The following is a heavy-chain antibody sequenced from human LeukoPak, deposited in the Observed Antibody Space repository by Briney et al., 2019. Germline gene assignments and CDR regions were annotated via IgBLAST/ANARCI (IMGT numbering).Heavy chain of an antibody. J-gene: IGHJ4*02. CDR3: ASRNYYDTTGYYQFYFDY. D-gene: IGHD3-22*01. CDR2: IAPYNGDT. V-gene: IGHV1-18*01. Sequence: ASVKVSCKASGYTFTNFGITWVRQAPGQGLEWMGWIAPYNGDTHCTQSLQDRVTMTTDTSTSTAYMELRSLRSDDTAVYYCASRNYYDTTGYYQFYFDYWGQGTLVTVSS. CDR1: GYTFTNFG.